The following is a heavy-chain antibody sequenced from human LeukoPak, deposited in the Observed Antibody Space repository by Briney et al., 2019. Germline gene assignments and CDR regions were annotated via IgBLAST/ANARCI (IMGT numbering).Heavy chain of an antibody. D-gene: IGHD6-19*01. V-gene: IGHV3-23*01. Sequence: GGSLRLSCAASGFTFSSYAMRWVRQAPGKGLEWVSATSGSGGSTYYADSVKGRFTISRDNSKNTLYLQMNSLRAEDTAVYYCAKDIKGAGYSSGWPLDFGFDYWGQGTLVTVSS. CDR2: TSGSGGST. J-gene: IGHJ4*02. CDR1: GFTFSSYA. CDR3: AKDIKGAGYSSGWPLDFGFDY.